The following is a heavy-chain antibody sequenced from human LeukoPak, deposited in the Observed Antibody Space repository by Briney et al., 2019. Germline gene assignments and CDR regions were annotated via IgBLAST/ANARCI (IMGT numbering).Heavy chain of an antibody. CDR1: GFTFSSYS. J-gene: IGHJ3*02. CDR2: INSDGSST. V-gene: IGHV3-74*01. Sequence: GGSLRLSCEASGFTFSSYSMNWVRQAPGKGLVWVSRINSDGSSTSYADSVKGRFTISRDNAKNTLYLQMNSLRAEDTAVYYCARPSGSYYYAFDIWGQGTMVTVSS. CDR3: ARPSGSYYYAFDI. D-gene: IGHD1-26*01.